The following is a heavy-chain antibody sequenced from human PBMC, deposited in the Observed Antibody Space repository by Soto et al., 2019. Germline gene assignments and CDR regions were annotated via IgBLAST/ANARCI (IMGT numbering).Heavy chain of an antibody. D-gene: IGHD4-17*01. V-gene: IGHV1-18*01. Sequence: QVQLVQSGAEVKKPGASVKVSCKASGYTFTSYGISWVRQAPGQGLEWMGGISAYNGNTNYAQKLQGRVTMTTDTSTSTAYMELRSLRSDDTAVYYCARVLGDYGVFYYYYMDVWGKGTTVTVSS. J-gene: IGHJ6*03. CDR2: ISAYNGNT. CDR1: GYTFTSYG. CDR3: ARVLGDYGVFYYYYMDV.